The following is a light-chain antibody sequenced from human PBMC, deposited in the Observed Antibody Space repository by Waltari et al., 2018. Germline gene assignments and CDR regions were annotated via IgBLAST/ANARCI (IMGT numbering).Light chain of an antibody. V-gene: IGLV2-14*03. CDR2: DVS. CDR1: SRDVCGYNY. Sequence: QSALTQPASVSGSPGQSITISCTGTSRDVCGYNYVSCYQQHPGKAPQLMIYDVSNRPSGVSNRFSGSKSGNTASLTISGLQAEDEADYYCSSYISSSTLELFGGGTSLTVL. J-gene: IGLJ2*01. CDR3: SSYISSSTLEL.